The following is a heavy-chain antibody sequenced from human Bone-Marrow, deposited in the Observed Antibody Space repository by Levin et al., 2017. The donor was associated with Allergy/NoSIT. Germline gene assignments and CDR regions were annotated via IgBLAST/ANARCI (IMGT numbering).Heavy chain of an antibody. D-gene: IGHD6-19*01. CDR2: ISSSGSTI. Sequence: GGSLRLSCAASGFTFSSYEMNWVRQAPGKGLEWVSYISSSGSTIYYADSVKGRFTISRDNAKNSLYLQMNSLRAEDTAVYYCARVIAVAGSPLDYWGQGTLVTVSS. V-gene: IGHV3-48*03. J-gene: IGHJ4*02. CDR1: GFTFSSYE. CDR3: ARVIAVAGSPLDY.